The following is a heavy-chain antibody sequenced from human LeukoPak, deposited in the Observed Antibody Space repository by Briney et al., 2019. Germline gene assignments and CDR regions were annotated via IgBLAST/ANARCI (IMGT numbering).Heavy chain of an antibody. Sequence: SETLSLTCTVSGGSISTYYWSWIRQPPGKGLEWIGYINFSGNTNYNPSLKSRVTISLDTSKMQFSLKLTPVTAPDTAVYYCARSPRYNSAWFLYWGRGTLVTVSS. J-gene: IGHJ4*02. D-gene: IGHD6-19*01. CDR1: GGSISTYY. CDR2: INFSGNT. V-gene: IGHV4-59*01. CDR3: ARSPRYNSAWFLY.